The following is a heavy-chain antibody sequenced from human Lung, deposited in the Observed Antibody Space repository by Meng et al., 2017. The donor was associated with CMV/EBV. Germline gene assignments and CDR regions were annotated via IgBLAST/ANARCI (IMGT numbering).Heavy chain of an antibody. D-gene: IGHD1-1*01. CDR2: IYSGDNPI. Sequence: CAASGFPFSNYAMSWIRQAPGKGLEWVSVIYSGDNPIYYADSVRGRFTISRDDSKNTVYLQMNSLRAEDTAIYYCAKVRGLGSTWNDYWGQGTLVTVSS. CDR3: AKVRGLGSTWNDY. V-gene: IGHV3-23*03. CDR1: GFPFSNYA. J-gene: IGHJ4*02.